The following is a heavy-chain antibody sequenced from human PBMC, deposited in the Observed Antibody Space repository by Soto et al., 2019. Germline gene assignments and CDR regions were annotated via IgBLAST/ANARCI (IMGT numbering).Heavy chain of an antibody. Sequence: SVKVSCKASGFTFTSSAVQWVRQARGQRLEWIGWIVVGSGNKNYAQKFQERVTITRDMSTSTAYMELSSLRSEDTAVYYCAAGSGFDILTGYYQGFDPWGQGTLVTVSS. CDR3: AAGSGFDILTGYYQGFDP. CDR1: GFTFTSSA. J-gene: IGHJ5*02. CDR2: IVVGSGNK. V-gene: IGHV1-58*01. D-gene: IGHD3-9*01.